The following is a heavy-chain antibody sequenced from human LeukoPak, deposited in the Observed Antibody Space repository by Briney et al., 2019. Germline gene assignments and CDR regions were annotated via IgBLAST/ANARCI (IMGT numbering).Heavy chain of an antibody. D-gene: IGHD4-11*01. CDR3: AGGPVYSNYGASYYYYMDV. CDR1: GYTFTNYD. J-gene: IGHJ6*03. CDR2: MNPNSGNT. V-gene: IGHV1-8*03. Sequence: ASVKVSCKASGYTFTNYDINWVRQATGQGLEWMGWMNPNSGNTGYAQKFQGRVTITRDTSINTAYMELSSLRSEDSAVYYCAGGPVYSNYGASYYYYMDVWGKGTTVTVSS.